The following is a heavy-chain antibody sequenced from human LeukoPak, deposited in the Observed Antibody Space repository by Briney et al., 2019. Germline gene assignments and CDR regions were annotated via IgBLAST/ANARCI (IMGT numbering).Heavy chain of an antibody. CDR1: GGTFSSYA. Sequence: GSSVKVSCKASGGTFSSYAISWVRQAPGQGLEWMGGIIPIFGTANYAQKFQGRVTITADESTSTAYMELSSLRSEDTAVYYCARVPQPLGYCISTSCFSDAFDIWGQGTMVTVSS. V-gene: IGHV1-69*13. D-gene: IGHD2-2*01. CDR2: IIPIFGTA. J-gene: IGHJ3*02. CDR3: ARVPQPLGYCISTSCFSDAFDI.